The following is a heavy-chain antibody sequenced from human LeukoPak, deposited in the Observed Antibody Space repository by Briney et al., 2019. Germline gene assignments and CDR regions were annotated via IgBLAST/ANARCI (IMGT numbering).Heavy chain of an antibody. Sequence: SETLSLTCAVSGGSISSSSYYWGWIRQPPGKGLEWIGSIYYSGSTYYNPSLKSRVTISVDTSKNQFSLKLSSVTAADTAVYYCARAQSYSSSSPYYYYYMDVWGKGTTVTVSS. CDR1: GGSISSSSYY. CDR2: IYYSGST. CDR3: ARAQSYSSSSPYYYYYMDV. D-gene: IGHD6-6*01. J-gene: IGHJ6*03. V-gene: IGHV4-39*07.